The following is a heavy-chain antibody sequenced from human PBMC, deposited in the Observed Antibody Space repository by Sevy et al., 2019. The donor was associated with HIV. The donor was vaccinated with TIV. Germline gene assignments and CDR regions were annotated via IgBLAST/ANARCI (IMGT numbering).Heavy chain of an antibody. CDR3: TRNYDFWSAYYSDYYYYYGMDV. D-gene: IGHD3-3*01. V-gene: IGHV3-73*01. CDR1: GFTFSGSA. CDR2: IRSKANSYAT. Sequence: GGSLRLSCAASGFTFSGSAMHWVRQASGKGLEWVGRIRSKANSYATAYAASVKGRFTISRDDSKNTAYLQMNSLKTEDTAVYYCTRNYDFWSAYYSDYYYYYGMDVWGQGTTVTVSS. J-gene: IGHJ6*02.